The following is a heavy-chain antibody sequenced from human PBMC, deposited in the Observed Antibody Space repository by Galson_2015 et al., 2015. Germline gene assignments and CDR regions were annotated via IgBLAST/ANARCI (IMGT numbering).Heavy chain of an antibody. CDR1: GFTFCYYA. CDR3: AKASDILTASDH. J-gene: IGHJ1*01. D-gene: IGHD3-9*01. V-gene: IGHV3-23*01. Sequence: SLRLSGAASGFTFCYYAINWVRQAPGKGLEWVSGISGSGGSTYYTDSVKGRFTISRDNYKNTLHLQMNSLSAEDTAVYYCAKASDILTASDHWGQGALVTVSS. CDR2: ISGSGGST.